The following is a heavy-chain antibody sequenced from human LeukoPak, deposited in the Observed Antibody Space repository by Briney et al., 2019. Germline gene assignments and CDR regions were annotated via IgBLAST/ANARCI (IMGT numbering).Heavy chain of an antibody. J-gene: IGHJ4*02. CDR1: GFTFSSYE. CDR2: ISSTGTTI. Sequence: GGSLRLSCAASGFTFSSYEMNWVRQAPGKGLEWVSYISSTGTTIYYADSVKGRFTISRDNAKNSLYLQMNSLRAEDTAVYYCAKDLLGTMVRGVISNWGQGTLVTVSS. CDR3: AKDLLGTMVRGVISN. V-gene: IGHV3-48*03. D-gene: IGHD3-10*01.